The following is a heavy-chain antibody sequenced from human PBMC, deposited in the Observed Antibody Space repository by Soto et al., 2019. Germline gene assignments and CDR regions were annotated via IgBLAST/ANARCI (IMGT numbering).Heavy chain of an antibody. CDR2: ISAYNGNT. CDR1: GYSFTTYG. CDR3: XXXXXXXXXXXXMDX. J-gene: IGHJ6*02. V-gene: IGHV1-18*01. Sequence: QVQLVQSGGEVKKPGASVKVSCKTSGYSFTTYGISWVRQAPGQGLEWMGWISAYNGNTNYAQKLQGRVTMTTDTSTSTAYMEXXXXXXXXXXXXXXXXXXXXXXXXXXMDXWGQGSTVT.